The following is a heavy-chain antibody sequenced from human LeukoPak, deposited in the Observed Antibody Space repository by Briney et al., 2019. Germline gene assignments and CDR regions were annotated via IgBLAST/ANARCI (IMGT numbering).Heavy chain of an antibody. CDR3: ARVSSSSYIDY. CDR1: GGSISSSSYY. Sequence: PSETLSLTCTVSGGSISSSSYYWGWIRQPPGKGLEWIGSIYYSGSTYYNPSLKSRVTISVDTSKNQFSLKLSSVTAADTAVYYCARVSSSSYIDYWGQGTLVTVSS. CDR2: IYYSGST. J-gene: IGHJ4*02. D-gene: IGHD6-13*01. V-gene: IGHV4-39*07.